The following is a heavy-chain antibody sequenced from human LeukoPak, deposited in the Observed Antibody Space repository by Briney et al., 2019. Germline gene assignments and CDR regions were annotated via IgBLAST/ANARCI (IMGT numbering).Heavy chain of an antibody. CDR1: GGSISSYY. D-gene: IGHD6-13*01. CDR3: ARGKRGYSCSWYDY. J-gene: IGHJ4*02. Sequence: PSETLSLTCTVSGGSISSYYWSWIRQPPGKGLEWIGEINHSGSTNYNPSLKSRVTISVDTSKNQFSLKLSSVTAADTAVYYCARGKRGYSCSWYDYWGQGTLVTVSS. V-gene: IGHV4-34*01. CDR2: INHSGST.